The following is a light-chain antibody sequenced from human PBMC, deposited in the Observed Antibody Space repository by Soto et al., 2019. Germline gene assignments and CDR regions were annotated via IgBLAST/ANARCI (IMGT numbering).Light chain of an antibody. Sequence: QSALTQPASVSGSPGQSITISCTGTSSDVGSSNLVSWYQQHPGKAPKLIIYEGSRRPSGVSGRFSGSMSGNTASLTISGLQAEDEAEYYCCSFARRSTSYVFGTGTKVTVL. CDR3: CSFARRSTSYV. CDR2: EGS. J-gene: IGLJ1*01. CDR1: SSDVGSSNL. V-gene: IGLV2-23*01.